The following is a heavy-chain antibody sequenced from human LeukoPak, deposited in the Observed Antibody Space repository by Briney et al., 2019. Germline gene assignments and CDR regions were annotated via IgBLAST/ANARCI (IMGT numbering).Heavy chain of an antibody. CDR2: INHSGST. CDR1: GFTFSIYS. V-gene: IGHV4-34*01. CDR3: ARGMYYYYYYMDV. Sequence: GSLRLSCAASGFTFSIYSMNWVRQAPGKGLEWIGEINHSGSTNYNPSLKSRVTISVDTSKNQFSLKLSSVTAADTAVYYCARGMYYYYYYMDVWGKGTTVTISS. J-gene: IGHJ6*03.